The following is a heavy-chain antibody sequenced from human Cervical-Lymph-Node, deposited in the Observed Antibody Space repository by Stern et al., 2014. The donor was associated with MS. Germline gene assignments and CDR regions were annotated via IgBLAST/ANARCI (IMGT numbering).Heavy chain of an antibody. CDR1: GYNFYTYW. CDR2: IYPTDSDT. CDR3: ARHVYSSYSSGHNWFDP. J-gene: IGHJ5*02. V-gene: IGHV5-51*01. D-gene: IGHD3-22*01. Sequence: EVQLVESGAEVKKSGESLRISCEASGYNFYTYWIGWVRQTPEKGLEWVGIIYPTDSDTRYSPSFQGQVTISVDTSINTAYLQWSSLKASDTGIYYCARHVYSSYSSGHNWFDPWGQGTRVTVSS.